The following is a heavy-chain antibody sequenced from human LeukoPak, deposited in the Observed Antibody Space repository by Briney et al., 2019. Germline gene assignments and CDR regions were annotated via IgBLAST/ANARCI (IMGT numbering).Heavy chain of an antibody. CDR3: ARGQRRLQDY. CDR2: IYYSGST. CDR1: GGSVSSDSYF. J-gene: IGHJ4*02. Sequence: SETLSLTCTVSGGSVSSDSYFWTWIRQPPGKGLEWIGYIYYSGSTNYNPSLKGRVTISLDTSKSQISLKLSSVTAADTAVYYCARGQRRLQDYWGQGTLVTVSS. V-gene: IGHV4-61*01.